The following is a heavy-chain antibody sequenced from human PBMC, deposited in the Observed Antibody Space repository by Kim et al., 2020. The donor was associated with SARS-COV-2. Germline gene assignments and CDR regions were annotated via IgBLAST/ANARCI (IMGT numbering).Heavy chain of an antibody. CDR3: AADQSQLGTFDI. D-gene: IGHD2-2*01. V-gene: IGHV1-58*01. J-gene: IGHJ3*02. Sequence: NTAQKFQERVTIPRDMSTSTAYMELSSLRSEDTAVYYCAADQSQLGTFDIWGQGTMVTVSS.